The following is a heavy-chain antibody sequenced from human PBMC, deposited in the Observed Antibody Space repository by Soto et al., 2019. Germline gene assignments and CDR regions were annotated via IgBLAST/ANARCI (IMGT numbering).Heavy chain of an antibody. J-gene: IGHJ6*02. CDR2: INHSGST. V-gene: IGHV4-34*01. CDR3: ARGGGYSSSWYHGYGMDV. D-gene: IGHD6-13*01. CDR1: GGSFSGYY. Sequence: QVQLQQWGAGLLKPSETLSLTCAVYGGSFSGYYWSWIRQPPGKGLEWIGEINHSGSTNYNPSLNCRVTISVATSKNQFSLKVSCVTAADTAVYYCARGGGYSSSWYHGYGMDVWGQGTTVTVSS.